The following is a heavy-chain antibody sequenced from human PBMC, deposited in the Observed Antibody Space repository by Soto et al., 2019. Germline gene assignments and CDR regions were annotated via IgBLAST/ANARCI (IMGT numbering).Heavy chain of an antibody. CDR2: IRDGGEST. CDR3: APHVHCSGGSCHYDAFDI. Sequence: EVQLLESGGGLVQPGESLRLSCAFSGFIFGNYMMTWVRQAPGKGLEWVSTIRDGGESTYYADSVKGRFTISRDNSKNTLYLQMDSVGVEDTAVYYCAPHVHCSGGSCHYDAFDIRGQGTMVTLSS. D-gene: IGHD2-15*01. V-gene: IGHV3-23*01. J-gene: IGHJ3*02. CDR1: GFIFGNYM.